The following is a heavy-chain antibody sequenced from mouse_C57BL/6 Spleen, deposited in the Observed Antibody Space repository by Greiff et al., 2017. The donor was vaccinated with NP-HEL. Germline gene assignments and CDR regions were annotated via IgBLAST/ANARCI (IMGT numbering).Heavy chain of an antibody. D-gene: IGHD1-1*01. CDR3: ARDRGSRGYFDV. J-gene: IGHJ1*03. CDR1: GFTFSSYA. Sequence: VQLKESGGGLVKPGGSLKLSCAASGFTFSSYAMSWVRQTPEKRLEWVATISDGGSYTYYPDNVKGRFTISRDNAKNNLYLQMSHLKSEDTAMYYCARDRGSRGYFDVWGTGTTVTVSS. CDR2: ISDGGSYT. V-gene: IGHV5-4*01.